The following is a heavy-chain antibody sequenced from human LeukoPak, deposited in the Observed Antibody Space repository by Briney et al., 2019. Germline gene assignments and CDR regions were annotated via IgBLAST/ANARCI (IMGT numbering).Heavy chain of an antibody. CDR1: GGSISSYY. D-gene: IGHD6-13*01. J-gene: IGHJ4*02. CDR3: ARATGISAAAH. Sequence: PSETLSLTCTVSGGSISSYYCTWIRQSPGKGLEWIGYIYFGGSTNYSPSLRSRVTISRDTSKNQFSLKLTSVTAEDTAVYYCARATGISAAAHWGQGTLVAVSS. V-gene: IGHV4-59*01. CDR2: IYFGGST.